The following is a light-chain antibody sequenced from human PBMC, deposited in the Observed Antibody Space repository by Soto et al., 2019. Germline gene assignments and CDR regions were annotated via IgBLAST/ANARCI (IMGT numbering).Light chain of an antibody. J-gene: IGKJ1*01. Sequence: EIVLTQSPGTLSVSPGERATLSCRASETISSDKLAWYQQKPGQPPSLLIYCTFSRATGIPDRFSGSGSGTDFTLTISRLEPEDSAIYYCQQYGSWTFGQGTKVEI. CDR1: ETISSDK. CDR3: QQYGSWT. V-gene: IGKV3-20*01. CDR2: CTF.